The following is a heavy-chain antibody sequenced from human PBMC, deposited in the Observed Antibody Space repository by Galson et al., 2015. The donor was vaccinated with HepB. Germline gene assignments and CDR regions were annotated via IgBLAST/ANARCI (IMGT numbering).Heavy chain of an antibody. Sequence: PALVKPTQTLTLTCTFSVFSVSANRVSVGWIRPPPEKALEWLALIYWGDDRRYSPSLKNRLTITEDTSKNQVVLTMTNMDPVDTATYYCAHSPGLGAPFDSWGQGTLVTVSS. D-gene: IGHD3/OR15-3a*01. CDR3: AHSPGLGAPFDS. CDR1: VFSVSANRVS. CDR2: IYWGDDR. V-gene: IGHV2-5*02. J-gene: IGHJ4*02.